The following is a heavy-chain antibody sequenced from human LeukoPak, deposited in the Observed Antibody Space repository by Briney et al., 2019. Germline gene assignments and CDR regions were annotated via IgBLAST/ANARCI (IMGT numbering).Heavy chain of an antibody. J-gene: IGHJ4*02. CDR3: ASFLKT. Sequence: GGSLRLSCAASGFSFSSYSLDWVRQAPGKGLEWVSSISSSSSYIYYADSVKGRFTISRDNAKNSLYLQMSSLRAEDMGVYYCASFLKTWGQGTLVTVSS. CDR2: ISSSSSYI. V-gene: IGHV3-21*01. CDR1: GFSFSSYS.